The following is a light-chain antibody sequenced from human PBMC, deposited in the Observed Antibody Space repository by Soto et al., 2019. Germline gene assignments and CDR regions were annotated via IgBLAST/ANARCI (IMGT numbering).Light chain of an antibody. J-gene: IGLJ2*01. Sequence: QSALTQPASVSGSPGQSITISCTGTFSDVGSYNLVSWYQQHPGKAPKLMIYEDTKRPSGVSNRFSGSKSGYTASLTISVLQAEDEADYYCCSYAGSSTVVFGGGTKVTVL. V-gene: IGLV2-23*01. CDR2: EDT. CDR1: FSDVGSYNL. CDR3: CSYAGSSTVV.